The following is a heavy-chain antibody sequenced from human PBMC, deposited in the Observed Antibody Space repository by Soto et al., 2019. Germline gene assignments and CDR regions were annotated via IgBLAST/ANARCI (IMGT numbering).Heavy chain of an antibody. J-gene: IGHJ4*02. CDR3: AKGRSGWYERFDY. V-gene: IGHV3-23*01. Sequence: EVQLLESGGGLVQPGGSLRLSCAASGFSFSSYAMSWVRQAPGKGLEWVSAISGSGGSTYYADSVKGRFTISRDNSKNTLYLQMNILRAEDTAVYYCAKGRSGWYERFDYWGQGTLVTVSS. CDR1: GFSFSSYA. CDR2: ISGSGGST. D-gene: IGHD6-19*01.